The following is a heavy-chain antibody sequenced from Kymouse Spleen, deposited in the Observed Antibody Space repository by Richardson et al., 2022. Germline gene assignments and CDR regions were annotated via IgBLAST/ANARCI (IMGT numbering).Heavy chain of an antibody. J-gene: IGHJ5*02. Sequence: QVQLQQWGAGLLKPSETLSLTCAVYGGSFSGYYWSWIRQPPGKGLEWIGEINHSGSTNYNPSLKSRVTISVDTSKNQFSLKLSSVTAADTAVYYCARGNSSSWDNWFDPWGQGTLVTVSS. V-gene: IGHV4-34*01. CDR3: ARGNSSSWDNWFDP. CDR1: GGSFSGYY. D-gene: IGHD6-13*01. CDR2: INHSGST.